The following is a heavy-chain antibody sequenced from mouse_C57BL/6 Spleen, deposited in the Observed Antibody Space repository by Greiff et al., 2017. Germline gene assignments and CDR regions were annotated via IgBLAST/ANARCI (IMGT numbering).Heavy chain of an antibody. CDR2: IYPGSGST. CDR3: ARADYGSLWYFDV. CDR1: GYTFTSYW. D-gene: IGHD1-1*01. J-gene: IGHJ1*03. Sequence: QVQLQQPGAELVKPGASVKMSCKASGYTFTSYWLTWVKQRPGQGLAWIGDIYPGSGSTNYNEKFKSKATLTVDTSSSTAYMQLSSRTSEDSAVYYCARADYGSLWYFDVWGTGTTVTVSS. V-gene: IGHV1-55*01.